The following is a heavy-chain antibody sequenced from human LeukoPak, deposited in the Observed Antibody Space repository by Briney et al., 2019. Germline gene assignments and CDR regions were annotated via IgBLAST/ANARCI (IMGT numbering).Heavy chain of an antibody. CDR3: ARDSYDYDSSGPIRV. V-gene: IGHV3-30-3*01. Sequence: GRSLRLSCAAAGFTFSNYGMHWVRQAPGKGLEWVTVISYDGSSEYYADSVKGRFTISRDNSKNTLYLQMNSLRAEDTAVYYCARDSYDYDSSGPIRVWGQGTLVTVSS. CDR1: GFTFSNYG. CDR2: ISYDGSSE. J-gene: IGHJ4*02. D-gene: IGHD3-22*01.